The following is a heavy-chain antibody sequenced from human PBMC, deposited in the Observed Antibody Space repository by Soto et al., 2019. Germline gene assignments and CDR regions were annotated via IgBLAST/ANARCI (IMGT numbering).Heavy chain of an antibody. CDR1: GFTFSSYW. J-gene: IGHJ6*02. V-gene: IGHV3-7*03. D-gene: IGHD4-4*01. Sequence: GSLRLSCAASGFTFSSYWMTWVRQAPGQGLEWVANIKLDGTEKYYVDSVKGRFTISRDNAKNSLFLQMHSLRADDTAVYYCARRNPYSYYGLDLWGQGTTVTVSS. CDR2: IKLDGTEK. CDR3: ARRNPYSYYGLDL.